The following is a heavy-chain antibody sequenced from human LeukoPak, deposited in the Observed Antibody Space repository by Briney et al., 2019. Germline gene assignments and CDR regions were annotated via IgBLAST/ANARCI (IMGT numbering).Heavy chain of an antibody. CDR2: IYYSGNT. Sequence: KPSETLSLTCIVSGGSTSSYYWSWIRQPPGKGLEWIGYIYYSGNTDSNPSLKSRVTISVDTSKNQFSLKLSSVTAADTAVYYCARTYCSGGSCHFDYWGQGTLVTVSS. J-gene: IGHJ4*02. CDR1: GGSTSSYY. V-gene: IGHV4-59*08. CDR3: ARTYCSGGSCHFDY. D-gene: IGHD2-15*01.